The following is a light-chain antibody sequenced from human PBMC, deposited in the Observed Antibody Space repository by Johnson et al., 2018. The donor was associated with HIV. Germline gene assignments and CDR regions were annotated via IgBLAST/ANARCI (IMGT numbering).Light chain of an antibody. Sequence: QSVLTQPPSVSAAPGQKVTISCSGSSSNIGNNRVSWYQQLPGTAPKLLIYDNNKRPSGIPDRFSGSKSGTSATLGITGLQTGDEGDYYCGTWDRSLSAGGVFGTGTKVTVL. J-gene: IGLJ1*01. CDR3: GTWDRSLSAGGV. CDR2: DNN. V-gene: IGLV1-51*01. CDR1: SSNIGNNR.